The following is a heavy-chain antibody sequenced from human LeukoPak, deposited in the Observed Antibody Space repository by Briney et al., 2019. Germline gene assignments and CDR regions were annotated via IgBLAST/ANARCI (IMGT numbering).Heavy chain of an antibody. Sequence: GESLKISCKGSGYSFTNYWSGWVRQTPGKGLEWMGIIYPGDSDTRYSPSFQGHVTISAETSINTAYLQWSSLKASDTAFYYCATRKKGMATAGFDYWGQGTLVTVSP. D-gene: IGHD5-24*01. CDR3: ATRKKGMATAGFDY. V-gene: IGHV5-51*01. J-gene: IGHJ4*02. CDR1: GYSFTNYW. CDR2: IYPGDSDT.